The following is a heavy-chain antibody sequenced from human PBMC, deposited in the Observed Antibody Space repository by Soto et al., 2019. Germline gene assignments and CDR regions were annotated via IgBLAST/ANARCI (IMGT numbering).Heavy chain of an antibody. CDR3: ARSLVLTMFGVVTPYGMDV. CDR2: IYPGDSDT. J-gene: IGHJ6*02. CDR1: GYSFTSYW. Sequence: PGESLKISCKGSGYSFTSYWIGWVRQMPGKGLEWMGIIYPGDSDTRYSPSFQGQVTISADKSISTAYLQWSSLKASDTAMYYCARSLVLTMFGVVTPYGMDVWGQGTTVTVSS. D-gene: IGHD3-3*01. V-gene: IGHV5-51*01.